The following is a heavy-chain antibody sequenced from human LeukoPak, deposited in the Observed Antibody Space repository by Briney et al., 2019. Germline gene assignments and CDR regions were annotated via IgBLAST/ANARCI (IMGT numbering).Heavy chain of an antibody. CDR3: ARAPDCSGGSCYSPFFDY. J-gene: IGHJ4*02. D-gene: IGHD2-15*01. CDR2: IYRGGST. V-gene: IGHV4-30-2*01. Sequence: PSETLSLTCAVSRGSLSSGGYSWSWIRQPPGKGLEWIGYIYRGGSTYYNPSLKSRVTISVDRSKNQFSLRLTSVTAADTAVYYCARAPDCSGGSCYSPFFDYWGQGTLVTVSS. CDR1: RGSLSSGGYS.